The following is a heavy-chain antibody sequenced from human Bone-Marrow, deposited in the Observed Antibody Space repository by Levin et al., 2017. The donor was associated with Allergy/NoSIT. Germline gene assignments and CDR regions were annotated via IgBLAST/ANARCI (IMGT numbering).Heavy chain of an antibody. CDR2: IYGSGTS. Sequence: SETLSLTCSVSGDSLINSYWTWVRQPAGKGLEYIGRIYGSGTSNFNPSLRSRVTMSVDTSKNHISLDLTSVTAADTAVYYCARDVGSRGWPTWRDPWGQGTLVIVSS. CDR3: ARDVGSRGWPTWRDP. CDR1: GDSLINSY. J-gene: IGHJ5*02. D-gene: IGHD3-10*01. V-gene: IGHV4-4*07.